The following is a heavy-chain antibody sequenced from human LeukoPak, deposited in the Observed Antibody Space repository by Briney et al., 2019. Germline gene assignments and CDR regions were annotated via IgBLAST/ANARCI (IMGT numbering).Heavy chain of an antibody. Sequence: PGGSLRLSCAASGFTFSSYSMNWVRQAPGKGLEWVSCITSSSTYIYYADSVKGRFTISRDNAKNSLYLQVNSLRAEDMALYYCAKAAYSSGARYYFDYWGQGTLVTVSS. D-gene: IGHD6-19*01. V-gene: IGHV3-21*04. CDR1: GFTFSSYS. CDR2: ITSSSTYI. CDR3: AKAAYSSGARYYFDY. J-gene: IGHJ4*02.